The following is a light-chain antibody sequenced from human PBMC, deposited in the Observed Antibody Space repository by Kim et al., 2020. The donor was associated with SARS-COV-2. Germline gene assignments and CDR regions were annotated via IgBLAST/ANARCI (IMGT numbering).Light chain of an antibody. Sequence: ATITGKSSESVLQRTNNKNYLAWYQQKPGQPPKLLIYWGSTRESGVPDRVRGSGSGTNFTLTISSRQDEDVAVYYCQQHYTTSYTLGQGTKLEIK. CDR3: QQHYTTSYT. V-gene: IGKV4-1*01. CDR2: WGS. CDR1: ESVLQRTNNKNY. J-gene: IGKJ2*01.